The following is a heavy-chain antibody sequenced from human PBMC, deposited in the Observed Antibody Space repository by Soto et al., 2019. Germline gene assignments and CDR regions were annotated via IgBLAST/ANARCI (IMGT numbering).Heavy chain of an antibody. D-gene: IGHD4-17*01. CDR2: ISAYNGNT. Sequence: ASVKVSCKASGYTFTSYGISWVRQAPGQGLEWMGWISAYNGNTNYAQKLQGRVTMTTDTSTSTAYMELRSLRSDDTAVYYCARATYDYGDYWLDYWGQGTLVTVSS. CDR1: GYTFTSYG. V-gene: IGHV1-18*04. CDR3: ARATYDYGDYWLDY. J-gene: IGHJ4*02.